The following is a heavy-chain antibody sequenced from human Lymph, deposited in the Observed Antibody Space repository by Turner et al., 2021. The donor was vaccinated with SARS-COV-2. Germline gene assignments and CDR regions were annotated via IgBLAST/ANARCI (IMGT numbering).Heavy chain of an antibody. Sequence: QVQLQESGPGLVQPSETLSLTCTVSGGSISSYYWSWIRQPPGKGLDWIGYIDYSGSTNYNPSLKSRVTISVDTSKNQFSLRLSSVTAADTAVYYCARGFDYWGQGTLVTVSS. CDR1: GGSISSYY. CDR3: ARGFDY. CDR2: IDYSGST. J-gene: IGHJ4*02. V-gene: IGHV4-59*08.